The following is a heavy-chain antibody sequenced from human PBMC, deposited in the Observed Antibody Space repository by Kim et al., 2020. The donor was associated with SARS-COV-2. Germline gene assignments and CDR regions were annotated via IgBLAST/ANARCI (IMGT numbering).Heavy chain of an antibody. CDR2: IWYDGSKK. CDR3: ANGGSSSSWAHLY. V-gene: IGHV3-33*06. D-gene: IGHD2-2*01. J-gene: IGHJ4*02. Sequence: GGSLRLSCAASGFTFSSCGMHWVRQAPGKGLEWVAVIWYDGSKKYYVDSVKGRFTISRDNSKNTLYLQMNSLRAEDTAVYYCANGGSSSSWAHLYWGQGTLVIVSS. CDR1: GFTFSSCG.